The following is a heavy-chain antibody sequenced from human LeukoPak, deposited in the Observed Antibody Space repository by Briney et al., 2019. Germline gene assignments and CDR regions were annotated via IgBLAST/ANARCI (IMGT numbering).Heavy chain of an antibody. CDR1: GFTISSYS. CDR2: ITSSSSSM. D-gene: IGHD4-17*01. CDR3: ARVIGSYGDSAY. Sequence: GGSLRLSCAASGFTISSYSMSWVRQAPGKGLEWISYITSSSSSMYYADSVKGRFTISRDNAKNSLYLQMNSLRAEDTAVYYCARVIGSYGDSAYWGQGTLVTVSS. J-gene: IGHJ4*02. V-gene: IGHV3-48*04.